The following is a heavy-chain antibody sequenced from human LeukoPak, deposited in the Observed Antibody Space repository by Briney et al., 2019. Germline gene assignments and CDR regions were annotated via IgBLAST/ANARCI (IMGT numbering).Heavy chain of an antibody. CDR2: ISGDGGST. V-gene: IGHV3-43*02. CDR3: ATSRSWRIAARAPHY. CDR1: GFTFGDYA. Sequence: GGSLRLSCAASGFTFGDYAMHWVRQAPGKGLEWVSLISGDGGSTYYADSVKGRFTISRDNSKNSLYLQMNSLRTEDTALYYCATSRSWRIAARAPHYWGQGTLVTVSS. D-gene: IGHD6-6*01. J-gene: IGHJ4*02.